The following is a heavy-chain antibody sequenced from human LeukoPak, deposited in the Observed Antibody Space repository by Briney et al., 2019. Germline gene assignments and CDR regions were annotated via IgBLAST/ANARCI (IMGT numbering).Heavy chain of an antibody. Sequence: SETLSLTCTVSGGSISSYYWSWIRQPPGKGLEWIGNVYYSGTTNYNPSLKSRVTISVDTSKNQFSLKLNSVTAADTALYYCARVIVLRAGFDYWGQGILVTVSS. CDR1: GGSISSYY. CDR3: ARVIVLRAGFDY. J-gene: IGHJ4*02. V-gene: IGHV4-59*01. D-gene: IGHD2/OR15-2a*01. CDR2: VYYSGTT.